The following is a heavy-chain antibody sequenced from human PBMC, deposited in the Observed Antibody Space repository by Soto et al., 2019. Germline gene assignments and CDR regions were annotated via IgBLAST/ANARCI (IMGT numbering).Heavy chain of an antibody. V-gene: IGHV2-5*01. D-gene: IGHD2-15*01. CDR3: ADRPSTAPGYFDY. CDR2: IFWNDDR. CDR1: GSSLSTNGVG. Sequence: QITLKESGPTLVKPTQTLTLTCAFSGSSLSTNGVGLAWIRQPPGKALEWLALIFWNDDRRYSPSLKSRLTIVKDTSKNQLVLTMTDMDPVDTATYYCADRPSTAPGYFDYWGQGTLVTVSS. J-gene: IGHJ4*02.